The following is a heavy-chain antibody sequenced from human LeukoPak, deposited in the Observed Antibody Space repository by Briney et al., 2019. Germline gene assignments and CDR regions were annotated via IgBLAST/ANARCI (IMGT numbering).Heavy chain of an antibody. CDR3: TSPVTTGYYFDY. D-gene: IGHD4-17*01. J-gene: IGHJ4*02. V-gene: IGHV3-49*03. CDR2: VRSKAYGGTT. Sequence: GGSLRLSCTASGFTFGDYAMSWFRQAPGKGLEWVGFVRSKAYGGTTEYAASVKGRFTISRDDSKSIAYLQMNSLKTEDTAVYYCTSPVTTGYYFDYWGQGTLVTVSS. CDR1: GFTFGDYA.